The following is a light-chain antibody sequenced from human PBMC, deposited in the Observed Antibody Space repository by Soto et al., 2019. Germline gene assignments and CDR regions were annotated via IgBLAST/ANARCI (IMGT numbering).Light chain of an antibody. CDR3: QQYNDWPLT. CDR2: GAS. Sequence: DIQMTQSPSALAASVGDRVTITCRASQSIGRWLAWYQQKPGKAPRLLIYGASTRPTGIPARFSGSGSGTEFTLTIISLQSEDSAVYYCQQYNDWPLTFGGGTKVEIK. V-gene: IGKV1-5*01. CDR1: QSIGRW. J-gene: IGKJ4*01.